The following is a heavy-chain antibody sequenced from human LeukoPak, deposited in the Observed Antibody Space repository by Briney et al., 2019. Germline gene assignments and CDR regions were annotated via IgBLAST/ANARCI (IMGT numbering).Heavy chain of an antibody. V-gene: IGHV3-30-3*01. CDR3: ARDQGYDSSGYALDY. CDR1: GFTFSSYA. Sequence: GRSLRLSCAASGFTFSSYAMHWVRQAPGKGLEWVAVISYDGSNKYYADSVKGRFIISRDNSKNTLYLQMNSLRAEDTAVYYCARDQGYDSSGYALDYWGQGTLVTVSS. CDR2: ISYDGSNK. D-gene: IGHD3-22*01. J-gene: IGHJ4*02.